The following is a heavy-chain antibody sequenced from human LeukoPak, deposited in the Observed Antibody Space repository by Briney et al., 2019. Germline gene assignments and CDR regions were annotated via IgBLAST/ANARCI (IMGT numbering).Heavy chain of an antibody. D-gene: IGHD3-22*01. CDR3: AKDASPDMIVPHNPDFDY. CDR2: ISYDGSNK. J-gene: IGHJ4*02. V-gene: IGHV3-30*18. Sequence: GGSLRLSCAASGFTFSSYGMHWVRQAPGKGLEWVAVISYDGSNKYYADSVKGRFTISRDNSKNTLYLQMNSLRAEDTAVYYCAKDASPDMIVPHNPDFDYWGQGTLVTVSS. CDR1: GFTFSSYG.